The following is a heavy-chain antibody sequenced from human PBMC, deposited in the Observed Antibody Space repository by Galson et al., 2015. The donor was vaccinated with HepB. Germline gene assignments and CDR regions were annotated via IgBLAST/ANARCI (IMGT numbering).Heavy chain of an antibody. CDR2: TRNKANSYTT. V-gene: IGHV3-72*01. J-gene: IGHJ6*02. Sequence: SLRLSCAASGFTFATYSMSWVRQAPGRGLEWVGRTRNKANSYTTEYAASVKGRFTISRDDSKNSLYLQMNSLKTEDTAVYYCAGDPGYYYGMDVWGQGTTVTVSS. CDR1: GFTFATYS. CDR3: AGDPGYYYGMDV.